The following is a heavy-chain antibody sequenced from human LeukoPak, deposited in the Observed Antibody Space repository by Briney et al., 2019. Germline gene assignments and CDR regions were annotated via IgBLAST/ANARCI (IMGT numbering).Heavy chain of an antibody. J-gene: IGHJ5*02. V-gene: IGHV4-39*01. D-gene: IGHD3-16*01. Sequence: KPSETLSLTCTVSGGSISSSSYYWGWIRQPPGKGLEWIGSIYYSGSTYYNPSLKSRVTISVETSKNQFSLKLSSVTAADTAVYYCARRPYGMNWFDPWGQGTLVTVSS. CDR3: ARRPYGMNWFDP. CDR1: GGSISSSSYY. CDR2: IYYSGST.